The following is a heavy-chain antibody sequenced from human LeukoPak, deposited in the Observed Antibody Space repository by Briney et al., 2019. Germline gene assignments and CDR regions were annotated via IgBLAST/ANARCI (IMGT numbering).Heavy chain of an antibody. J-gene: IGHJ5*02. Sequence: GASVKVSCKASGGTFSSYAISWVRQAPGQGLEWMGRIIPIFGTANYAQKFQGRVTITADKSTSTAYMELSSLRSEDTAVYYCARDVLPRGFDPWGQGTLVTVSS. CDR1: GGTFSSYA. CDR2: IIPIFGTA. V-gene: IGHV1-69*06. D-gene: IGHD3-10*01. CDR3: ARDVLPRGFDP.